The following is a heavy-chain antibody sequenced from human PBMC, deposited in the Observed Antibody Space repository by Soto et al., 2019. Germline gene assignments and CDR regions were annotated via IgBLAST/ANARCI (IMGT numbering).Heavy chain of an antibody. Sequence: LRLSCAASGFTFDDYAMHWVRQVVGKGLEWVSGISWNSGSIGYADSVKGRFTISRDNAKNSVSLQMNSLRAEDTAVYYCAREYTAWPLAYGLDVWGQGTTGTVSS. CDR3: AREYTAWPLAYGLDV. V-gene: IGHV3-9*01. CDR2: ISWNSGSI. CDR1: GFTFDDYA. J-gene: IGHJ6*02. D-gene: IGHD2-2*02.